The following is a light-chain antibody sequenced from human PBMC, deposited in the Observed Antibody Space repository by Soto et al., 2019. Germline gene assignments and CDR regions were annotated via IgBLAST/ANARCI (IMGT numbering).Light chain of an antibody. CDR2: KAS. CDR3: QQYNTYPWT. V-gene: IGKV1-5*03. CDR1: QSINNW. J-gene: IGKJ1*01. Sequence: DIQMTQSPSTLSASVGDRVTITCRVSQSINNWLAWYQQKPGKAPKLLIYKASSLLSGVPSRFSGSGSGTEFTLTISSLQPDDFATYYCQQYNTYPWTFGQGTKVEIK.